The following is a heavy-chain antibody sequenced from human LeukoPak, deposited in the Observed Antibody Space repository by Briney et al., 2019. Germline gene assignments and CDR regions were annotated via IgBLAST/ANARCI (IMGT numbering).Heavy chain of an antibody. Sequence: SETLSLTCTVSGSSISSYYWSWIRQPAGKGLEWIGRIYTSGSTNYNPSLKSRVTMSVDTSKNQFSLKLSSVTAADTAVYYCARDRYFNLRYYYYYYMDVWGKGTTVTVSS. CDR3: ARDRYFNLRYYYYYYMDV. D-gene: IGHD2/OR15-2a*01. CDR2: IYTSGST. V-gene: IGHV4-4*07. J-gene: IGHJ6*03. CDR1: GSSISSYY.